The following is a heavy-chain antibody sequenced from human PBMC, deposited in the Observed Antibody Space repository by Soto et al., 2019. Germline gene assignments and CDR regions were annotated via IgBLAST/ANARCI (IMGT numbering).Heavy chain of an antibody. CDR3: AKEEDSGGYKGFSFDF. V-gene: IGHV3-23*01. D-gene: IGHD3-22*01. Sequence: PGGSLRLSCAASGFTFTFYAMSWVRQAPGKGLQWVSGITGSGDITYYADSVKDRFTISRDNSKNTLYLQMNSLRAEDTAVYYCAKEEDSGGYKGFSFDFWGQGPWSPSPQ. J-gene: IGHJ4*02. CDR1: GFTFTFYA. CDR2: ITGSGDIT.